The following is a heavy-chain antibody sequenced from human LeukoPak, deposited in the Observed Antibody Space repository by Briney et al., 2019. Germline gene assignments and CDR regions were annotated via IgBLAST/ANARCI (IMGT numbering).Heavy chain of an antibody. V-gene: IGHV4-59*08. CDR2: ICYSGSN. CDR1: GDSIRSYC. J-gene: IGHJ5*02. Sequence: PSETLSLTCTVSGDSIRSYCWSWIRQPPGKGLDWIGSICYSGSNNYNPSLKSRVTISIDTSKNQFSLKLNSVTAADSAVYYCARRRAEGGNYGHDNWFDPWGQGGLVTVSS. D-gene: IGHD3-10*01. CDR3: ARRRAEGGNYGHDNWFDP.